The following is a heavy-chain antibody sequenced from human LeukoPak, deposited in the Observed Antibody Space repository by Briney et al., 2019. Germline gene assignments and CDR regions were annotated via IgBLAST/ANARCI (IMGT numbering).Heavy chain of an antibody. V-gene: IGHV3-23*01. Sequence: GGSLRLSCAASGFTFSSYAMSWVRQAPGKGREWVSAISGSGGSTYYADSVKGRFTISRDNSKNTLYLQMNSLRAEDTAVYYCARSEVDIVATVCFDYWGQGTLVTVSS. D-gene: IGHD5-12*01. J-gene: IGHJ4*02. CDR3: ARSEVDIVATVCFDY. CDR2: ISGSGGST. CDR1: GFTFSSYA.